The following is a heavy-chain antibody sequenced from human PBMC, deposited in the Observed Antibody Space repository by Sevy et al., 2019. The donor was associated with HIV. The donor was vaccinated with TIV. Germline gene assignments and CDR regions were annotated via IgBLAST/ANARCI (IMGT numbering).Heavy chain of an antibody. J-gene: IGHJ4*02. Sequence: GGSLRLSCAASGFTFSNYGMHWVRQAPGKGLEWVAVIWNDGSNKYYADSLKGLFTISRDNSKNTLYLQMNSLRVEDTAVYFCARGGDFNDRSAKRDFDYWGQGTLVTVSS. CDR1: GFTFSNYG. D-gene: IGHD3-22*01. CDR3: ARGGDFNDRSAKRDFDY. V-gene: IGHV3-33*01. CDR2: IWNDGSNK.